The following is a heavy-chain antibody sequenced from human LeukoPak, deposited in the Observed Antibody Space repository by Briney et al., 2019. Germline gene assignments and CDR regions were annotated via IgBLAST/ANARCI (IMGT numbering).Heavy chain of an antibody. D-gene: IGHD5-12*01. CDR2: IYYSGST. Sequence: SETLSLTCTVSGGSISSYYWSWIRQPPGKGLEWIGYIYYSGSTNYNPPLKSRITISVDTSKNQFSLKLSSVTAADTAVYYCARFWVVATITAFDIWGQGTMVTVSS. CDR3: ARFWVVATITAFDI. V-gene: IGHV4-59*01. CDR1: GGSISSYY. J-gene: IGHJ3*02.